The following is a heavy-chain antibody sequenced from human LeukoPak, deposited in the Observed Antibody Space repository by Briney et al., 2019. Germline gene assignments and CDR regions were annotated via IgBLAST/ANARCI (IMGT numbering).Heavy chain of an antibody. CDR2: ISPNGGNT. CDR1: GFTFSRYF. CDR3: AREYYYDSMGVDY. Sequence: SGGSLRLSCSASGFTFSRYFMHWVRQAPGKGLEYVSVISPNGGNTNYADSVKGRFTISRDNAKNSLYLQMNSLRAEDTAVYYCAREYYYDSMGVDYWGQGTLVTVSS. V-gene: IGHV3-64*04. J-gene: IGHJ4*02. D-gene: IGHD3-22*01.